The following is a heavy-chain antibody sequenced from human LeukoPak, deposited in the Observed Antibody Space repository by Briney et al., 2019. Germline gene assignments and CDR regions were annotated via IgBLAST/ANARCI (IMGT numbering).Heavy chain of an antibody. V-gene: IGHV1-69*13. CDR2: IIPIFGTT. CDR3: ARIVGIASRGYFDY. CDR1: GGTLSRYA. J-gene: IGHJ4*02. Sequence: SVKVSCKASGGTLSRYAISWVRQAPGQGPEWMGGIIPIFGTTNYAQKFQGRVTITADESTSTAYMELSSLRSEDTAVYYCARIVGIASRGYFDYWGEGTLVTVSS. D-gene: IGHD3-10*01.